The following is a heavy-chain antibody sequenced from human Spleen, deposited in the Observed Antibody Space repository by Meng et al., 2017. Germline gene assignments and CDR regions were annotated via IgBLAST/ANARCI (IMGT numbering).Heavy chain of an antibody. CDR1: GGSISSYY. Sequence: SETLSLTCTVSGGSISSYYWSWIRQPPGKGLEWIGYIYYSGSTDYNPSLRSRVTISVDTSKNQFSLRLGSVTAADTAVYYCARGKYYYISGTYYNRLYFDYWGQGALVTVSS. CDR3: ARGKYYYISGTYYNRLYFDY. V-gene: IGHV4-59*01. D-gene: IGHD3-10*01. CDR2: IYYSGST. J-gene: IGHJ4*02.